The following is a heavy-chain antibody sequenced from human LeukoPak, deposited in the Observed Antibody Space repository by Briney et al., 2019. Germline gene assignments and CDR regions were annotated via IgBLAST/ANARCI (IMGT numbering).Heavy chain of an antibody. D-gene: IGHD5-24*01. CDR3: ARGAARRDGYK. Sequence: SETLSLTCAVYGGSFTGYYWSWIRQPPGKGLEWIGEINHSGSTNYNPSLKSRVTISVDTSKNQSSLKLSSVTAADTAVYYCARGAARRDGYKWGQGTLVTVSS. V-gene: IGHV4-34*01. J-gene: IGHJ4*02. CDR2: INHSGST. CDR1: GGSFTGYY.